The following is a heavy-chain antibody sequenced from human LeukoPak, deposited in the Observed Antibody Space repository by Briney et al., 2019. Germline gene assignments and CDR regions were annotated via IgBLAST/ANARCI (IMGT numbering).Heavy chain of an antibody. V-gene: IGHV3-21*04. J-gene: IGHJ4*02. Sequence: GGSLRLSCAASGVTVSDNYMNWVRQAPGKGLEWVSSISSSSSYIYYADSVKGRFTISRDNAKNSLYLQMNSLRAEDTAIYYCARSIPYGTTWYGRSDYWGQGTLVTVSS. CDR1: GVTVSDNY. CDR3: ARSIPYGTTWYGRSDY. D-gene: IGHD6-13*01. CDR2: ISSSSSYI.